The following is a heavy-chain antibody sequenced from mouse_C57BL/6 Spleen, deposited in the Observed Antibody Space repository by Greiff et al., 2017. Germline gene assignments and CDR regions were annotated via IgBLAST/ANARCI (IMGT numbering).Heavy chain of an antibody. CDR3: ARAGGYYGSNYAMDY. Sequence: EVMLVESGGGLVKPGGSLKLSCAASGFTFSSYTMSWVRQTPEKRLEWVATISGGGGNTYYPDSVNGRFTISRDNAKNTLYLQMRSLRSEDTALYYCARAGGYYGSNYAMDYWGQGTSVTVSS. V-gene: IGHV5-9*01. D-gene: IGHD1-1*01. CDR2: ISGGGGNT. CDR1: GFTFSSYT. J-gene: IGHJ4*01.